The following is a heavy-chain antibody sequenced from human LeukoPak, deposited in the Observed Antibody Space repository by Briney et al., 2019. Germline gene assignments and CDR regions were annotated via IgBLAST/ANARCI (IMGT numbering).Heavy chain of an antibody. D-gene: IGHD1-26*01. CDR2: ISAYNGNT. CDR1: GYTFTSYD. V-gene: IGHV1-18*01. J-gene: IGHJ4*02. Sequence: GASVKVSCKASGYTFTSYDTNWVRQAPGQGLEWMGWISAYNGNTNYAQKLQGRVTMTTDTSTSTAYMELRSLRSDDTAVYYCARDYSGSSDYWGQGTLVTVSS. CDR3: ARDYSGSSDY.